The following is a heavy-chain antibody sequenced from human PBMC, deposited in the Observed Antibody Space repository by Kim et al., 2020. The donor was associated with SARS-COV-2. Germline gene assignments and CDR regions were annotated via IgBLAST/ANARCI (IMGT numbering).Heavy chain of an antibody. Sequence: YEQKFQGRVTMTRDTSTSTVYMELSSLRSEDTAVYYCARDRGSQDRPFDYWGQGTLVTVSS. CDR3: ARDRGSQDRPFDY. D-gene: IGHD3-16*01. V-gene: IGHV1-46*01. J-gene: IGHJ4*02.